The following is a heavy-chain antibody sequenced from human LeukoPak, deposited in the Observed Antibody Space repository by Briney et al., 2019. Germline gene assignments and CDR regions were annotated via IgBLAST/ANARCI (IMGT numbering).Heavy chain of an antibody. V-gene: IGHV1-2*02. CDR3: ARDGDYQQYWFDP. Sequence: GASVKVSCKASGYTFTGYYMHWVRQAPGQGLEWMGWINPNSGGTNYAQKFQGRATMTRDTSISTAYMELSRLRSDDTAVYYCARDGDYQQYWFDPWGQGTLVTVSS. J-gene: IGHJ5*02. CDR2: INPNSGGT. D-gene: IGHD4-17*01. CDR1: GYTFTGYY.